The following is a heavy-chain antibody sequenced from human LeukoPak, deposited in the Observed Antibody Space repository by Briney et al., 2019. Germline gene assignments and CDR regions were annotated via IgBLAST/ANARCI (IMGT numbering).Heavy chain of an antibody. V-gene: IGHV1-69*04. CDR3: ARDFSWTGDYYYYGMDV. J-gene: IGHJ6*02. D-gene: IGHD3/OR15-3a*01. CDR2: IIPILGIA. CDR1: GGTFSSYA. Sequence: GASVKVSCKASGGTFSSYAISWVRQAPGQGLEWMGRIIPILGIANYAHKFQGRVTITADKSTSTAYMELSSLRSEDTAVYYCARDFSWTGDYYYYGMDVWGQGTTVTVSS.